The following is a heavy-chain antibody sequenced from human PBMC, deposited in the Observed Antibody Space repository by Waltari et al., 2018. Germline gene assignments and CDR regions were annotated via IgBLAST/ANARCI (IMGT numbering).Heavy chain of an antibody. V-gene: IGHV3-33*01. CDR2: IWYDGNNK. CDR1: GFPFRSYG. CDR3: ARLSGYNTIDY. J-gene: IGHJ4*02. D-gene: IGHD6-25*01. Sequence: QVQLVESGGGVVQTGRSLRLSCAASGFPFRSYGMHWVRQAPGKGLEWVALIWYDGNNKYYADSVKGRFTISRDTSENTLFLQMDSLRAEDTAIYYCARLSGYNTIDYWGQGTLVTVSP.